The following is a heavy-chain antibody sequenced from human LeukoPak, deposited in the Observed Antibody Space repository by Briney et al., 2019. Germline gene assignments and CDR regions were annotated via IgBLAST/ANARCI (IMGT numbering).Heavy chain of an antibody. Sequence: PGGSLRLSCTASGFTFSDYYMSWIRQAPGKGLEWLSYISDRSSYTDHADSVEGRFTISRDNARNSLFLQMNSLRAEDTAVYYCARDRDGYNSVTFDYWGQGTLVTVSS. CDR2: ISDRSSYT. CDR3: ARDRDGYNSVTFDY. J-gene: IGHJ4*02. V-gene: IGHV3-11*05. CDR1: GFTFSDYY. D-gene: IGHD5-24*01.